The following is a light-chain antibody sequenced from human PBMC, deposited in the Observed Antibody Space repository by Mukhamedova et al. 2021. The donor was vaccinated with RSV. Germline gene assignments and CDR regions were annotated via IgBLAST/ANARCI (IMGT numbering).Light chain of an antibody. V-gene: IGKV1-5*03. Sequence: WYQRRVHGKAPKLLIYKAFSLESGVPSRFSGSGSGTEFTLTISSLQPDDFATYYCQQYNSYSLLTFGGGTKVEIK. J-gene: IGKJ4*01. CDR3: QQYNSYSLLT. CDR2: KAF.